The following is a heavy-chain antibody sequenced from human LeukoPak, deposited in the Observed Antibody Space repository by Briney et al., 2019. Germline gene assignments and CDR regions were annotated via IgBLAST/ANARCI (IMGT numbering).Heavy chain of an antibody. D-gene: IGHD4-23*01. CDR1: GLTFSTYW. V-gene: IGHV3-74*01. J-gene: IGHJ4*02. Sequence: GGSLRLSCSASGLTFSTYWMHWVRQAPGKGLVWVSRINTDGSSTNYADSVKGRFTISRDNAKNTLYLDMNSLRDEDTAVYYCARDETTVVTQFAYWGQGILVTISS. CDR3: ARDETTVVTQFAY. CDR2: INTDGSST.